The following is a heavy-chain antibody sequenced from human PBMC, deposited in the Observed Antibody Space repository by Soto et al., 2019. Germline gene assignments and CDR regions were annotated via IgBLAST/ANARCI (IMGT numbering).Heavy chain of an antibody. V-gene: IGHV3-7*01. Sequence: EVQLVESGGGLVHPGGSLRLSCVVSGFTFSGYWMHWVRQAPGKGLECVANIHQNGTERYYVDSVKGRFTISRDNAKNSLYLHMNSQRAEDTAVYYCLGSGSFSLWGQGTLVTVSS. CDR3: LGSGSFSL. CDR1: GFTFSGYW. J-gene: IGHJ4*02. D-gene: IGHD3-10*01. CDR2: IHQNGTER.